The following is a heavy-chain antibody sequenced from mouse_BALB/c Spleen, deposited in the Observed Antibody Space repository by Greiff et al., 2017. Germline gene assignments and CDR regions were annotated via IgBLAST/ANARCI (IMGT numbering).Heavy chain of an antibody. J-gene: IGHJ3*01. CDR1: GYSITSDYA. Sequence: EVQRVESGPGLVKPSQSLSLTCTVTGYSITSDYAWILIRQFPGNILEWMGYISYSGSTSYNPSLKSRISITRDTSRNQFFLQLNSVTTEDTATYYCARSAARATWWFAYWGQGTLVTVSA. V-gene: IGHV3-2*02. CDR3: ARSAARATWWFAY. D-gene: IGHD3-1*01. CDR2: ISYSGST.